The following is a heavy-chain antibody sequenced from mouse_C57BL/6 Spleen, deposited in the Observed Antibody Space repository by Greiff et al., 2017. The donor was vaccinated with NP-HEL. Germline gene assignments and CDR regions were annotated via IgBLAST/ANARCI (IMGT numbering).Heavy chain of an antibody. Sequence: EVQLVESGGGLVQPGGSLSLSCAASGFTFTDYYMSWVRQPPGKALEWLGFIRNKANGYTTEYSASVKGLFTISRDKSQSILYLQMNALRAEDSATYYCARYIPYDYGGFAYWGQGTLVTVSA. CDR1: GFTFTDYY. V-gene: IGHV7-3*01. D-gene: IGHD2-4*01. CDR3: ARYIPYDYGGFAY. CDR2: IRNKANGYTT. J-gene: IGHJ3*01.